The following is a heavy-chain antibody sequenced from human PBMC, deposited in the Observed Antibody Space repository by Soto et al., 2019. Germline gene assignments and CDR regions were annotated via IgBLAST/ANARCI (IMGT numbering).Heavy chain of an antibody. D-gene: IGHD5-12*01. CDR3: ARSIMSERWLQLRGFLDYFDY. CDR2: ISSSSSYI. J-gene: IGHJ4*02. Sequence: GGSLRLSCAASGFTFSSYSMNWVRQAPGKGLEWVSSISSSSSYIYYADSVKGRFTISRDNAKNSLYLQMNSLRAEDTAVYYCARSIMSERWLQLRGFLDYFDYWGQGTLVTVSS. CDR1: GFTFSSYS. V-gene: IGHV3-21*01.